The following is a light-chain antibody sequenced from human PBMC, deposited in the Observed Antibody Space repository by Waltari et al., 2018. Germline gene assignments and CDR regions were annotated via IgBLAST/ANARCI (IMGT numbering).Light chain of an antibody. J-gene: IGKJ4*01. CDR3: MQALQTPLT. Sequence: DIVMTQTPLSLPVTPGEPASISCRSSQSLLHSNGHTYLYWYLQKPGQPPRLLIYRVSNRFSGVPDRFSGSGSGTDFTLKISRVEAEDVGVYYCMQALQTPLTFGGGTKVDIK. V-gene: IGKV2-29*02. CDR2: RVS. CDR1: QSLLHSNGHTY.